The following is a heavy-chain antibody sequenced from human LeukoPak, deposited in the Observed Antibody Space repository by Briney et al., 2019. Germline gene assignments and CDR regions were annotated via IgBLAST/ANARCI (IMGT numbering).Heavy chain of an antibody. CDR1: GGTFSSYA. J-gene: IGHJ4*02. CDR3: ASPRAYCGGDCYWY. Sequence: SVKVSCKASGGTFSSYAISWVRQAPRQGLEWMGGIIPIFGTANYAQKFQGRVTITTDESTSTAYMELSSLRSEDTAVYYCASPRAYCGGDCYWYWGQGTLVTVSS. D-gene: IGHD2-21*01. V-gene: IGHV1-69*05. CDR2: IIPIFGTA.